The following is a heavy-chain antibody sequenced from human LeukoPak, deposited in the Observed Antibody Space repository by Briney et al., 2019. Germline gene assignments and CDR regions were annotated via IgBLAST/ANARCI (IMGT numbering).Heavy chain of an antibody. J-gene: IGHJ6*03. Sequence: KPSETLSLTCTVSGYSITTNYYWAWIRQSPGTGLESIGSVYHNGETYYNPSLKSRVIISVDTSKNEFSLRLTSVTAADTAVYYCVTPRSWELSDMAVWGKGTTVIVSS. D-gene: IGHD1-26*01. CDR1: GYSITTNYY. V-gene: IGHV4-38-2*02. CDR2: VYHNGET. CDR3: VTPRSWELSDMAV.